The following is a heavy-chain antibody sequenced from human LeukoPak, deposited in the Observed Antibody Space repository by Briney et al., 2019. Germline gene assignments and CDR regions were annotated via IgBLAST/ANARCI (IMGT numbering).Heavy chain of an antibody. CDR2: IYYSGST. V-gene: IGHV4-39*07. CDR1: GGSISSSSYY. CDR3: ARGFRNYLLAVYIFDY. J-gene: IGHJ4*02. D-gene: IGHD1-7*01. Sequence: SETLSLTCTVSGGSISSSSYYWGWIRQPPGKGLEWIRSIYYSGSTYYNPSLKSRVTISVDTSKNQFSLKLSCVTAADTAVYYCARGFRNYLLAVYIFDYWGQGTLVTVSS.